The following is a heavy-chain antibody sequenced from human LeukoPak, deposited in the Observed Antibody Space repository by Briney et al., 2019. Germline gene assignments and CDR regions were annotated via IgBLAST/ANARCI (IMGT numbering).Heavy chain of an antibody. D-gene: IGHD3-16*02. CDR3: ASGLTYYDYVWGSYRLDY. J-gene: IGHJ4*02. CDR2: MNPNSGNT. V-gene: IGHV1-8*01. Sequence: GASVKVSCKASGYTFTSYDINWVRQATGQGREWMGWMNPNSGNTGYAQKFQGRVTMTEDTSTDTAYMELSSLRSEDTAVYYCASGLTYYDYVWGSYRLDYWGQGTLVTVSS. CDR1: GYTFTSYD.